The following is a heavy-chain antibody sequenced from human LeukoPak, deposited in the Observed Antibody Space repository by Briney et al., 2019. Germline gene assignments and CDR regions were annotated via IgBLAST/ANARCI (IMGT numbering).Heavy chain of an antibody. D-gene: IGHD3-3*01. CDR2: ISYDGSNK. CDR1: GLTFSSYA. J-gene: IGHJ4*02. CDR3: ARSSEFDY. Sequence: GGSLRLSCAASGLTFSSYAMHWVRQAPGKGLEWVAVISYDGSNKYYADSVKGRFTISRDNSKNTLYLQMNSLRAEDTAVYYCARSSEFDYWGQGTLVTVSS. V-gene: IGHV3-30-3*01.